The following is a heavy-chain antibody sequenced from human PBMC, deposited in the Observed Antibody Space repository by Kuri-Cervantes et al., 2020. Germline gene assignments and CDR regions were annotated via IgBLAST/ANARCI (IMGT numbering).Heavy chain of an antibody. CDR2: IYWDDDK. J-gene: IGHJ6*03. Sequence: SGPTLVKPTQTLTLTCTFSGFSLSTSGVGVGWIRQPPGKALEWLALIYWDDDKRYSPSLKSRLTITKDTSKNQVVITMTNMDPVDTATYYCAHRGSSWPYYYYYYMDVWGKGTTVTVSS. V-gene: IGHV2-5*02. CDR3: AHRGSSWPYYYYYYMDV. CDR1: GFSLSTSGVG. D-gene: IGHD6-13*01.